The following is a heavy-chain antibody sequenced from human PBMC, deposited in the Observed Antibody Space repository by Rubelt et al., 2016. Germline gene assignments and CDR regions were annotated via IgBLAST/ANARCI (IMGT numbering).Heavy chain of an antibody. J-gene: IGHJ6*02. Sequence: APGKGLEWVAVISYDGSNKYYADSVKGRFTISRDNSKNTLYLQMNSLRAEDTAVYYCARDSVGATSYYYYGMDVWGQGTTVTVSS. V-gene: IGHV3-30*04. D-gene: IGHD1-26*01. CDR2: ISYDGSNK. CDR3: ARDSVGATSYYYYGMDV.